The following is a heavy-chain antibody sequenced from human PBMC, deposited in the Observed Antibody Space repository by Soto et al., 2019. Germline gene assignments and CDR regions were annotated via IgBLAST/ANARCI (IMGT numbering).Heavy chain of an antibody. V-gene: IGHV3-23*01. Sequence: GGSLRLSCAASGFTFSSYAMSWVRQAPGKGLEWVSAISGSGGSTYYADSVKGRFTISRDNSKNTLYLQMNSLRAEDTAVYSCAKHYDFWSVARWNYGMDVWGQGTTVTVSS. D-gene: IGHD3-3*01. CDR2: ISGSGGST. CDR1: GFTFSSYA. J-gene: IGHJ6*02. CDR3: AKHYDFWSVARWNYGMDV.